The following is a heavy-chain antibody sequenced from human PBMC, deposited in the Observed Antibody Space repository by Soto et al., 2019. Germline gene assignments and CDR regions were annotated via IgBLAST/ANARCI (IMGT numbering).Heavy chain of an antibody. D-gene: IGHD4-4*01. V-gene: IGHV3-11*05. CDR2: ISSSSSYT. Sequence: PGGSLRLSCAASGFAFSDLYMDWVRQATGKGLEWVSYISSSSSYTNYADSVKGRFTISRDNAKNSLYLQMNSLRAEDTAVYYCARDTLTSAFDIWGQGTMVTVSS. CDR1: GFAFSDLY. CDR3: ARDTLTSAFDI. J-gene: IGHJ3*02.